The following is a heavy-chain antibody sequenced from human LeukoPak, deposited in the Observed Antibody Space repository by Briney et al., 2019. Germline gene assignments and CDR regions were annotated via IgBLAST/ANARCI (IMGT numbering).Heavy chain of an antibody. CDR1: GGSISSGGYY. D-gene: IGHD2-2*01. J-gene: IGHJ5*02. CDR3: ARQDIVVVPAAQLTRGGWFDP. V-gene: IGHV4-30-2*01. Sequence: SETLSLTCTVSGGSISSGGYYWSWIRQPPGKGLEWIGYIYHSGSTYYNPSLKSRVTISVDRSKNQFSLKLSSVTAADTAVYYCARQDIVVVPAAQLTRGGWFDPWGQGTLVTVSS. CDR2: IYHSGST.